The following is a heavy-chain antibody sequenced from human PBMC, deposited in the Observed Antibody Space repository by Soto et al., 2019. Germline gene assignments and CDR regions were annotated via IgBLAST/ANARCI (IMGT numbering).Heavy chain of an antibody. D-gene: IGHD2-15*01. CDR3: ASNKCSCYSHLVY. CDR1: GATFSSYA. CDR2: IIPFFGTP. V-gene: IGHV1-69*06. J-gene: IGHJ4*02. Sequence: QVLLVQSGAEVKKPGSSVKVSCKLSGATFSSYAMSWVRQDPGQGLEWIGGIIPFFGTPNYAQKFQGRVTMSADTSTATSYMELSSFRSDDPAVYYGASNKCSCYSHLVYWGQGTLVTVSS.